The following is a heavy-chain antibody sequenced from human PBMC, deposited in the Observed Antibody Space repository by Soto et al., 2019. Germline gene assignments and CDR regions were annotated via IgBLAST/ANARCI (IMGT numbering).Heavy chain of an antibody. CDR2: TYYRSKWYN. V-gene: IGHV6-1*01. CDR1: GDSVSSSSAA. D-gene: IGHD6-13*01. J-gene: IGHJ6*02. CDR3: ARDQIAATYYYYGMDV. Sequence: SQTLSLTCAISGDSVSSSSAAWNWIRQSPSRGLEWLGRTYYRSKWYNDYAVSVKSRITINPDTSKNQFSLQLNSVTPEDTAVYYCARDQIAATYYYYGMDVWGQGTTVTVSS.